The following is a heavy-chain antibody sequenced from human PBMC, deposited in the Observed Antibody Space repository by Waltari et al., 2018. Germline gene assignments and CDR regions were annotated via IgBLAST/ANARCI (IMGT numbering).Heavy chain of an antibody. CDR2: IIPIFGTA. V-gene: IGHV1-69*05. D-gene: IGHD3-9*01. CDR3: ASPKAMESYYDILTVFDY. Sequence: QVQLVQSGAEVKKPGSSVKVSCKASGGTLSSYAISWVRQAPGQGLEWLGWIIPIFGTANYAQKFQGRVTITTDESTSTAYMELSSLRSEDTAVYYCASPKAMESYYDILTVFDYWGQGTLVTVSS. J-gene: IGHJ4*02. CDR1: GGTLSSYA.